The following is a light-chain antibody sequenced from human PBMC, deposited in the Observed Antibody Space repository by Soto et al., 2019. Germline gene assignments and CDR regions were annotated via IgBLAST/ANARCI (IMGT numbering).Light chain of an antibody. CDR2: AAS. J-gene: IGKJ1*01. CDR3: HQYGDSPQT. CDR1: QTVTSNY. Sequence: EIVLTQSPGSLSLSPGDRATLSCRASQTVTSNYLAWYQQKPGQAPMLLIYAASSWATGIPDRFSGGGSGTDFTLTITRLEPEDFAVYYCHQYGDSPQTFGQGTKVEIK. V-gene: IGKV3-20*01.